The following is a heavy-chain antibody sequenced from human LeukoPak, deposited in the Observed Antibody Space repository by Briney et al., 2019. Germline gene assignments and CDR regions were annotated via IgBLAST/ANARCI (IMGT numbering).Heavy chain of an antibody. V-gene: IGHV1-24*01. CDR3: ATVGHSSSWCWYFDL. CDR1: GYTLTELS. J-gene: IGHJ2*01. D-gene: IGHD6-13*01. Sequence: GASVKVSCKVSGYTLTELSMHWVRQAPGKGLEWMGGFDPEDGETIYAQKFQGRVTMTEDTSTDTAYMELSSLRSEDTAVYYCATVGHSSSWCWYFDLWGRGTLVTVSS. CDR2: FDPEDGET.